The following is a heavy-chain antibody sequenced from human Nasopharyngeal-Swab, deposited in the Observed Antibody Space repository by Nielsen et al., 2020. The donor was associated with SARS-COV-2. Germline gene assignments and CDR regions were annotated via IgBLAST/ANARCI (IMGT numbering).Heavy chain of an antibody. V-gene: IGHV3-15*01. Sequence: WIRQPPGKGLEWVGRIKSKTDGGTTDYAAPVKGRFTIPRDNSKNTLYLQMNSLRAEDTAVYYCAKDGAGVYYFDYWGQGTLVTVSS. J-gene: IGHJ4*02. CDR2: IKSKTDGGTT. CDR3: AKDGAGVYYFDY. D-gene: IGHD1-26*01.